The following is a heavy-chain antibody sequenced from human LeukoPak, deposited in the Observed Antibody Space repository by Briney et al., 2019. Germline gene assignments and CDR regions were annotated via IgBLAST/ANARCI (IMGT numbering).Heavy chain of an antibody. CDR3: ARGGTASFDP. J-gene: IGHJ5*02. CDR1: EFTFSDYW. V-gene: IGHV3-74*01. CDR2: INNDGSST. D-gene: IGHD1-1*01. Sequence: GGSLRLSCAASEFTFSDYWMHWVRQAPGKGLVWVSRINNDGSSTTYADSVKGRSTISRDNAKNTLYLQMNSLKAEDTAVYYCARGGTASFDPWGQGTLVTVSS.